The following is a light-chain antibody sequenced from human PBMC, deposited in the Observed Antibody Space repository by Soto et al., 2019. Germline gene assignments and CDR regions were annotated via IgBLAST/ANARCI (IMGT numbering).Light chain of an antibody. J-gene: IGKJ1*01. CDR2: GAS. V-gene: IGKV3-20*01. CDR3: QQYGSSRT. Sequence: EIVLTQSPGSLSMSPGDRATLSCRASQSVSSSYLAWYQQKPGQAPRLLIYGASSRATGIPDRFSGSGSGTDFTLTISRLEPEDFAVYYCQQYGSSRTFGQGTKVDNK. CDR1: QSVSSSY.